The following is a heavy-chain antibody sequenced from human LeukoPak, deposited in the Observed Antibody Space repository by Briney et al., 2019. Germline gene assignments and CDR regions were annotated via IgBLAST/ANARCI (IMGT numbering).Heavy chain of an antibody. D-gene: IGHD3-10*01. J-gene: IGHJ4*02. CDR1: GFTFSSYG. Sequence: GSLRLSCAASGFTFSSYGMSWVRQAPGKGLEWVSAISGSGGSTYYADSVKGRFTISRDNSKNTLYLQMGSLRAEDMAVYYCASTRGSGSYYNFPFDYWGQGTLVTVSS. V-gene: IGHV3-23*01. CDR3: ASTRGSGSYYNFPFDY. CDR2: ISGSGGST.